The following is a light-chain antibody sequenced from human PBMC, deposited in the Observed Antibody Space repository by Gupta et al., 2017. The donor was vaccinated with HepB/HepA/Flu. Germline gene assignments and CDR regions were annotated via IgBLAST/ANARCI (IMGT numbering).Light chain of an antibody. Sequence: DIVMTQSPDSLAVSLGERATLNCKSSQSVLYSSNNKNYLAWYHQKPGQPPKLLIYWASTRESGVPDRFSGRGSGTDFTLTISSLQAEDVAVYYCQQYYDTPLTFGQGTKVEIK. CDR3: QQYYDTPLT. J-gene: IGKJ1*01. V-gene: IGKV4-1*01. CDR1: QSVLYSSNNKNY. CDR2: WAS.